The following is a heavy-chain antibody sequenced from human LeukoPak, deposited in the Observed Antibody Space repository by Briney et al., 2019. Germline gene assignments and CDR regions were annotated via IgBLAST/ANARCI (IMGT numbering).Heavy chain of an antibody. D-gene: IGHD3-10*01. Sequence: SETLSLTCTVSGGSIGDSISDYYWTWIRQPPGKGLELIGDIYYSVTTNYNPSLESRVTISVDTSNNQSSLQMSSVTAADTAVYYCARGSVIRGILYPCDYWGQGTLVTVFS. CDR1: GGSIGDSISDYY. CDR2: IYYSVTT. CDR3: ARGSVIRGILYPCDY. J-gene: IGHJ4*02. V-gene: IGHV4-61*08.